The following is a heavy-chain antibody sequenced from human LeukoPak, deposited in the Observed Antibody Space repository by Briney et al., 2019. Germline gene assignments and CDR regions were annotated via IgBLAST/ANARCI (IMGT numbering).Heavy chain of an antibody. V-gene: IGHV4-39*01. Sequence: SETLSLTCTVSGGSVSSSSYYWGWIRQPPGKGLEWIGSIYYSGSTYYNPSLKSRVTISVDTSKNQFSLKLSSVTAADTAVYYCARHSRDYGSGSYRNWFDPWGQGTLVTVSS. J-gene: IGHJ5*02. D-gene: IGHD3-10*01. CDR1: GGSVSSSSYY. CDR2: IYYSGST. CDR3: ARHSRDYGSGSYRNWFDP.